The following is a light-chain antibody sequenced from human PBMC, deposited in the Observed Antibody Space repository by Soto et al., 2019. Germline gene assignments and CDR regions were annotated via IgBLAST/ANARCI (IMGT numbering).Light chain of an antibody. CDR3: CSFSGNNNLI. J-gene: IGLJ2*01. CDR2: EGS. Sequence: QSALTQPASVSGSPGQSITISCTGTSSDVGSYNLVSWYQQHPGKAPKLMIYEGSKRPSGVSNRFSGSKSGNTASLTISGLQAEDEADYYCCSFSGNNNLIFGGGTKVTVL. V-gene: IGLV2-14*02. CDR1: SSDVGSYNL.